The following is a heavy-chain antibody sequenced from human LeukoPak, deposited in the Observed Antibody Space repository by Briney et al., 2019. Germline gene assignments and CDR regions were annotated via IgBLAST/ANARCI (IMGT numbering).Heavy chain of an antibody. CDR2: IYYSGST. D-gene: IGHD6-13*01. CDR3: ARRLPRIASVRDIAAAGMNWFDP. V-gene: IGHV4-30-4*01. Sequence: SETLSLTCTVSGGSISSGDYYWSWIRQPPGKGLEWIGYIYYSGSTYYNPSLKSRVTISVDTSKNQFSLKLSSVTAADTAVYYCARRLPRIASVRDIAAAGMNWFDPWGQGTLVTVSS. CDR1: GGSISSGDYY. J-gene: IGHJ5*02.